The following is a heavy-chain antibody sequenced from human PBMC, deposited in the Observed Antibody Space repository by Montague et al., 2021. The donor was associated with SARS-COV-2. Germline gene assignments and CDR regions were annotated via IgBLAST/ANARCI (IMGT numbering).Heavy chain of an antibody. D-gene: IGHD6-19*01. J-gene: IGHJ4*02. V-gene: IGHV2-5*01. CDR1: GFSLDSRGVG. CDR3: AHKNSGWPIEFAN. CDR2: IYWNDDK. Sequence: PALVKPTQTLTLTCTFSGFSLDSRGVGVGWIRQPPGKALECLALIYWNDDKRYSPSLKTRLTVTKDTSKNQVVLTMTNVDPVDTATYFCAHKNSGWPIEFANWGQGALVTVSS.